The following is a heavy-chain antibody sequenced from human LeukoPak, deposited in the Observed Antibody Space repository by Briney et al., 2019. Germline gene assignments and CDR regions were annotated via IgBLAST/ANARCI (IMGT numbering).Heavy chain of an antibody. V-gene: IGHV3-23*01. CDR3: ARESDITIFGVAPRGHI. CDR2: ISGSGGST. J-gene: IGHJ3*02. Sequence: PGGSLRLSCAASGFTFSSYAMSWVRQAPGKGLEWVSAISGSGGSTYYADSVKGRFTISRDNSKNTLYLQMNSLRAEDTAVYYCARESDITIFGVAPRGHIWGQGTMVTVSS. CDR1: GFTFSSYA. D-gene: IGHD3-3*01.